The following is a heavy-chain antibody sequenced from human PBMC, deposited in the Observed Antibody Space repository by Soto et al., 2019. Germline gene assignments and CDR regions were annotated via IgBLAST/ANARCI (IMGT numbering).Heavy chain of an antibody. CDR1: GGSISSYY. D-gene: IGHD6-19*01. J-gene: IGHJ4*02. CDR2: IYTSGST. Sequence: SETLSVTCTVSGGSISSYYWSWIRQPAGKGLEWIGRIYTSGSTNYNPSLKSRVTMSVDTSKNQFSLKLSSVTAADTAVYYCAKSHTTSGWYVTTDYWGQGTRVTVSS. CDR3: AKSHTTSGWYVTTDY. V-gene: IGHV4-4*07.